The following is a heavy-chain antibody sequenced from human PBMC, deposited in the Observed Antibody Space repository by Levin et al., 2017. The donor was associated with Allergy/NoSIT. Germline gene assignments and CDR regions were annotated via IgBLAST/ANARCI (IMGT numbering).Heavy chain of an antibody. D-gene: IGHD2-15*01. J-gene: IGHJ3*02. V-gene: IGHV3-23*01. CDR1: GFTFSSYA. CDR2: ISGSGGST. CDR3: AKDRQRRIDSEMNDAFDI. Sequence: GGSLRLSCAASGFTFSSYAMSWVRQAPGKGLEWVSAISGSGGSTYYADSVKGRFTISRDNSKNTLYLQMNSLRAEDTAVYYCAKDRQRRIDSEMNDAFDIWGQGTMVTVSS.